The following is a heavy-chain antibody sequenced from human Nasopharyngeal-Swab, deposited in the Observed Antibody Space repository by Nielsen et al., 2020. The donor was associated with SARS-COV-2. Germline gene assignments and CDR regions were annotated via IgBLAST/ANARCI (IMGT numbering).Heavy chain of an antibody. CDR1: GCTFNYFG. J-gene: IGHJ4*02. CDR2: ISYEGSIR. CDR3: AKSMAYFQLSGTYNLDF. D-gene: IGHD2-21*01. V-gene: IGHV3-30*18. Sequence: GGSLRLSCTASGCTFNYFGMHWVRQAPGKGLEWVAFISYEGSIRNYIDSVKGRFTVSRDSSKNTVYLQMNSLRPDDTAVYFCAKSMAYFQLSGTYNLDFWGQGTLVTVSS.